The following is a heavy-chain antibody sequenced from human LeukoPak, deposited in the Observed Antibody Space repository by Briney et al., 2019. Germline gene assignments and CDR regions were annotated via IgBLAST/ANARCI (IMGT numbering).Heavy chain of an antibody. CDR3: ARGPGIKIFGVVIE. V-gene: IGHV1-69*13. J-gene: IGHJ4*02. D-gene: IGHD3-3*01. CDR2: IIPIFGTA. Sequence: ASVKVSCKASGGTFSSYAISWVRQAPGQGLEWMGGIIPIFGTANYAQKFQGRVTITADESTSTAYMELSSLRSEDTAVYYCARGPGIKIFGVVIEWGQGTLVTVSS. CDR1: GGTFSSYA.